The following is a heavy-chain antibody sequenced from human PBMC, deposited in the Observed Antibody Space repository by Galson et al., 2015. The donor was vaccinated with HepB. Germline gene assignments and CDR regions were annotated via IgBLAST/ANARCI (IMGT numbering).Heavy chain of an antibody. CDR2: ISSSSSYI. CDR3: ARDFVMVATVY. V-gene: IGHV3-21*01. Sequence: SLRLSCAASGFTFSSYSMNWVRQAPGKGLEWVSSISSSSSYIYYADSVKGRFTISRDNAKNSLYLQMNSLRAEDTAVYYCARDFVMVATVYWGQGTLVTVSS. CDR1: GFTFSSYS. J-gene: IGHJ4*02. D-gene: IGHD5-12*01.